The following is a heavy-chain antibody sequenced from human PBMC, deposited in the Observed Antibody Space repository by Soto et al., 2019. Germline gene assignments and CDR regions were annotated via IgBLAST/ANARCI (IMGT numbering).Heavy chain of an antibody. V-gene: IGHV3-66*01. CDR3: ESGASRRGTGY. J-gene: IGHJ4*02. CDR1: GLTVSSNY. D-gene: IGHD3-16*01. Sequence: EVQLAESGGGLVQPGGSLRLSCAASGLTVSSNYMSWVRQAPGKGLEWVSIIYSGGSTYYADSVKGRFTISRDNANNTLYLQLNSLRAEDTAVYYCESGASRRGTGYWGQGTLVTVSS. CDR2: IYSGGST.